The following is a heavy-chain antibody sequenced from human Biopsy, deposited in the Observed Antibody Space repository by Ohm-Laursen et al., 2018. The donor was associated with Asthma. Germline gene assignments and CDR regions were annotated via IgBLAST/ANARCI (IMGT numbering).Heavy chain of an antibody. V-gene: IGHV3-23*01. CDR3: AKDRDYDILTGPPGFDS. J-gene: IGHJ4*02. Sequence: SLRLFCTASGFTFSSYAMSWVRQAPGKGLEWVSAISGSGGSTYYADSVKGRFTISRDNSKNTLYLQMNSLRAEDTAVYYCAKDRDYDILTGPPGFDSWGQGTLVTVSS. CDR1: GFTFSSYA. CDR2: ISGSGGST. D-gene: IGHD3-9*01.